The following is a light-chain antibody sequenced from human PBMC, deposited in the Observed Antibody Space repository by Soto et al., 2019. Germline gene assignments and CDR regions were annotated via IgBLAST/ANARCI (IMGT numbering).Light chain of an antibody. CDR3: QQYKSLLS. Sequence: DIQMTQSPSSLSASVGDRVTITCQASQDISKYLNWYQQKPGKAPKILIYDASSLETGVPSRFSGSGSGTDFTLTINSLQPEDIAKYYCQQYKSLLSFGPGTKVDIK. J-gene: IGKJ3*01. CDR1: QDISKY. CDR2: DAS. V-gene: IGKV1-33*01.